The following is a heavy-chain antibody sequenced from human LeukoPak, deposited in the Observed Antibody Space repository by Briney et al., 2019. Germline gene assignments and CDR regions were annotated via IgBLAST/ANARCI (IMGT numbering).Heavy chain of an antibody. V-gene: IGHV4-31*03. CDR1: GGSISSGGYY. CDR2: IYYSGST. J-gene: IGHJ3*02. CDR3: ARVPVKADAFDI. Sequence: SETLSLTCTVSGGSISSGGYYWSWLRQHPGKGLEWIGYIYYSGSTYYNPSLKSRVTISVDTSKNQFSLKLSSVTAADTAVYYCARVPVKADAFDIWGQGTMVTVSS.